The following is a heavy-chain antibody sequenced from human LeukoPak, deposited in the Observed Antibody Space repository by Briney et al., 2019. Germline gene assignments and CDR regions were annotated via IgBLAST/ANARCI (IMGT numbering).Heavy chain of an antibody. CDR2: ISSGDSST. V-gene: IGHV3-23*01. CDR3: AKCMSGSGVCLNFDS. J-gene: IGHJ4*02. Sequence: PGGSLRLSCEASGFTFTTYAMSWVRQAPGKGLQWVSGISSGDSSTYYIDSVKGRFTISRDNSKNTLYLQINSLRAEDTAVYYCAKCMSGSGVCLNFDSWGQGILVTVSS. CDR1: GFTFTTYA. D-gene: IGHD2-21*02.